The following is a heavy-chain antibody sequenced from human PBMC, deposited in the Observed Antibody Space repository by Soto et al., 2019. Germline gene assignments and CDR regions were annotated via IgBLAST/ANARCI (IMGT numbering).Heavy chain of an antibody. J-gene: IGHJ4*02. CDR3: ARAGSSSYNIDY. CDR2: IYYSGST. Sequence: SETLCLTCTVSGGSISSGGYYWSWIRQHPGKGLEWIGYIYYSGSTNYNPSLKSRVTISVDTSKNQFSLKLSSVTAADTAVYYCARAGSSSYNIDYWGQGTLVTVSS. V-gene: IGHV4-61*08. D-gene: IGHD3-10*01. CDR1: GGSISSGGYY.